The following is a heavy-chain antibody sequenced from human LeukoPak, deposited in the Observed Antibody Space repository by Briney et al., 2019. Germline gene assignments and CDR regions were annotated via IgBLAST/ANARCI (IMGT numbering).Heavy chain of an antibody. V-gene: IGHV3-74*01. D-gene: IGHD6-6*01. Sequence: PGGSLRLSCAASGLTFSSHWMHWVRQAPGKGLVWVSRITNDGSSTTYADSVKGRFTISRENAKNMLYLQVNSLRAEDTAVYYCAREKSIAARLNYYYYGMDVWGQGTTVTVSS. CDR1: GLTFSSHW. CDR2: ITNDGSST. J-gene: IGHJ6*02. CDR3: AREKSIAARLNYYYYGMDV.